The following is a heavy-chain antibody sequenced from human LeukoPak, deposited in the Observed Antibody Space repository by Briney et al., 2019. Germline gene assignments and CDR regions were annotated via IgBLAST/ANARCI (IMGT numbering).Heavy chain of an antibody. D-gene: IGHD6-19*01. J-gene: IGHJ4*02. CDR3: ARRFGSGWFPRGFDY. V-gene: IGHV4-39*01. CDR1: GGSISSSSYY. Sequence: SETLSLTCTVPGGSISSSSYYWGWIRQPPGKGLEWIGSIYYSGSTYYNPSLKSRVTISVDTSKNQFSLKLSSVTAADTAVYYCARRFGSGWFPRGFDYWGQGTLVTVSS. CDR2: IYYSGST.